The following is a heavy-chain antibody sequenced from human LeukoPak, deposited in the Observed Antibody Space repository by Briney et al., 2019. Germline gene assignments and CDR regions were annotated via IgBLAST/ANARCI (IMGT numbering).Heavy chain of an antibody. CDR3: AKGLKGVVVPAAIGGWDYFDY. D-gene: IGHD2-2*02. J-gene: IGHJ4*02. CDR2: ISGSGGST. CDR1: GFTFSSYA. Sequence: GGSLRLSCAASGFTFSSYAMSWVRQAPGKGLEWVSAISGSGGSTYYADSVKGRFTISRDNSKNTLYLQMNSLRAEDTAVYYCAKGLKGVVVPAAIGGWDYFDYWGQGTLVTVSS. V-gene: IGHV3-23*01.